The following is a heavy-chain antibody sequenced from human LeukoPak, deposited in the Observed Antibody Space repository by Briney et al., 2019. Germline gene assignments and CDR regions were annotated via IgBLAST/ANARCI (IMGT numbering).Heavy chain of an antibody. V-gene: IGHV3-30*18. J-gene: IGHJ6*02. CDR3: AKDLISMVRGSPMDV. D-gene: IGHD3-10*01. Sequence: GGSLRLSCAASGFTFSNYGMHWVRQAPGKGLEWVALIAYDGYYKYYADSVKGRFTISRDNSKNMYLQMNSLRAEDTAVYYCAKDLISMVRGSPMDVWGQGTTVTVSS. CDR2: IAYDGYYK. CDR1: GFTFSNYG.